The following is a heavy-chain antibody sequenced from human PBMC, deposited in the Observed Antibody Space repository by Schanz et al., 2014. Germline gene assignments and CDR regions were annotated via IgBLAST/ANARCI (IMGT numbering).Heavy chain of an antibody. CDR3: ARGQRRTIGRPYGP. V-gene: IGHV1-18*01. J-gene: IGHJ5*02. CDR1: GYTFISYG. D-gene: IGHD4-17*01. CDR2: ISGSNGDT. Sequence: QVQLVQSGAEVRKPGASVKVSCKASGYTFISYGISWVRQAPGQGLEWLGWISGSNGDTNYTQEFQERVTMTIDPYTSTAYMQLRSLRSDDTAVYYCARGQRRTIGRPYGPWGQGTLVTVSS.